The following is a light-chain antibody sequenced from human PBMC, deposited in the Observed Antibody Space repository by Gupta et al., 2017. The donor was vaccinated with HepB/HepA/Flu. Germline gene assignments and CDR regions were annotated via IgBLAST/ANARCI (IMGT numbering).Light chain of an antibody. J-gene: IGLJ1*01. V-gene: IGLV2-14*03. Sequence: QSALTPPASVSGSPGQSFTISCSGTASDLAAYNYVSWYQQRTGKAPKLIVYDVTKRPSGVSGLFAGTKVGSRAYVSISGLQAEDEADYCCSSYNATNIPYVFGTGTTVTVL. CDR1: ASDLAAYNY. CDR3: SSYNATNIPYV. CDR2: DVT.